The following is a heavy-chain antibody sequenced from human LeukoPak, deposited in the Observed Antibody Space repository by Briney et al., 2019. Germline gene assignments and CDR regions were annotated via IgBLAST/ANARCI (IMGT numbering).Heavy chain of an antibody. V-gene: IGHV1-8*03. CDR1: GYTFTGYY. Sequence: EASVKVSCKASGYTFTGYYMHWVRQAPGQGLEWMGWMNPNSGNTGYAQKFQGRVTITRNTSISTAYMGLSSLRSEDTAVYYCARGGDILTGYSFDYWGQGTLVTVSS. CDR3: ARGGDILTGYSFDY. J-gene: IGHJ4*02. CDR2: MNPNSGNT. D-gene: IGHD3-9*01.